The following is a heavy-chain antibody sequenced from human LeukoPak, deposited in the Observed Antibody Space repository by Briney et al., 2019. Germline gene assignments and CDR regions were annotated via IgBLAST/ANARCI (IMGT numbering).Heavy chain of an antibody. J-gene: IGHJ5*02. CDR1: GYTFTSYD. CDR2: MNPNSGNT. V-gene: IGHV1-8*01. CDR3: ARDGRVSNPLLKVNWFDP. D-gene: IGHD1-14*01. Sequence: ASVKVSCKASGYTFTSYDINWVRQATGQGLEWMGWMNPNSGNTGYAQKFQGRVTMTRNTSISTAYMELSSLRSEDTAVYYCARDGRVSNPLLKVNWFDPWGQGTLVTVYS.